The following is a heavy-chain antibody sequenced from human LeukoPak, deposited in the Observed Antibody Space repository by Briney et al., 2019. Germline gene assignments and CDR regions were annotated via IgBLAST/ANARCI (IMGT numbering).Heavy chain of an antibody. CDR1: GGSLSSHY. CDR3: AREGRWGMKYYFDF. V-gene: IGHV4-59*11. J-gene: IGHJ4*02. Sequence: SETLSLTCNVSGGSLSSHYWSWVRQSPEKGLEWIGQIYHTGSTHYNPSLRSRFAISVDTSKNEFFLNVKSVTAADTAVYYCAREGRWGMKYYFDFWGQGTLVIVSS. D-gene: IGHD4-23*01. CDR2: IYHTGST.